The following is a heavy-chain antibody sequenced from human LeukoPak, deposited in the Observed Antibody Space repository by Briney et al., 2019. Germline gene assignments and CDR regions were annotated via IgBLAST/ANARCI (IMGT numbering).Heavy chain of an antibody. J-gene: IGHJ4*02. CDR1: GFTFSNAW. V-gene: IGHV3-15*01. D-gene: IGHD1-26*01. CDR2: IKRKTDGGTT. CDR3: VKDLGRYRNNCFDY. Sequence: GGSLRLSCAASGFTFSNAWVSWVRQAPGKGLEWVGRIKRKTDGGTTDYAAPVKGRFTISRDDSKNTLYLQMNSLRAEDTAVYYCVKDLGRYRNNCFDYWGQGTLVTVSS.